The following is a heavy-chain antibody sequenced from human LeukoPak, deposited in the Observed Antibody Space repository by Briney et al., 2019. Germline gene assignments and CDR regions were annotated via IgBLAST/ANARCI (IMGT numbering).Heavy chain of an antibody. D-gene: IGHD1-26*01. CDR3: ARGAGSYYLSRFDY. Sequence: GGSLRLSCAASGFTVSSNYMSWVRQAPGKGLEWVSVIYSGGSTYYADSVKGRFTISRDNSKNTLYLQMNSLGAEDTAVYYCARGAGSYYLSRFDYWGQGTLVTVSS. J-gene: IGHJ4*02. CDR2: IYSGGST. CDR1: GFTVSSNY. V-gene: IGHV3-53*01.